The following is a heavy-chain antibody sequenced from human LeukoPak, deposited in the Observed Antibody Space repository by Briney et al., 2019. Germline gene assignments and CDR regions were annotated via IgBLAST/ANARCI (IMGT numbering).Heavy chain of an antibody. CDR1: GGSLSNYY. J-gene: IGHJ3*02. V-gene: IGHV4-59*01. CDR3: ARNYYGTGWAFDI. D-gene: IGHD3-10*01. Sequence: SETLSLTCTVSGGSLSNYYWSWIRQPPGKGLEWIGYVYSAGNTNYNPSLKSRVTISVDTSKNQFSLKLSTVTAADTAMYYCARNYYGTGWAFDIWGQGTMVTVS. CDR2: VYSAGNT.